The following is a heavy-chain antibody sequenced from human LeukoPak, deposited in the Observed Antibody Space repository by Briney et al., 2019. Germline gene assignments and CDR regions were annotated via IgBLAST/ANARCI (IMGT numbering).Heavy chain of an antibody. CDR1: GFTFSSYA. CDR2: ITGNGDYT. CDR3: AKRSGINYGFFDS. J-gene: IGHJ4*02. Sequence: PGGSLRLSCAASGFTFSSYAMSWVRQAPGKGLEWVSAITGNGDYTDYADSVKGRFTISRDNSKNTAYLQMNSLRSEDTAVYYCAKRSGINYGFFDSWGQGTLVTVSS. D-gene: IGHD1-26*01. V-gene: IGHV3-23*01.